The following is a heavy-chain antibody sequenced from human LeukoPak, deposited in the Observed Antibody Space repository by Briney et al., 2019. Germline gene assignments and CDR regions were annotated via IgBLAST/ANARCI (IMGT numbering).Heavy chain of an antibody. Sequence: PGRSLRLSCAASGFTFSSYGMHWVRQAPGKGLEWVAVISYDGSNKYYADSVKGRFTISRDNSKNTLYLQMNSLRAEDTAVYYCAKDHYDILTGYHDYWGQGTLVTVSS. CDR2: ISYDGSNK. CDR1: GFTFSSYG. CDR3: AKDHYDILTGYHDY. D-gene: IGHD3-9*01. J-gene: IGHJ4*02. V-gene: IGHV3-30*18.